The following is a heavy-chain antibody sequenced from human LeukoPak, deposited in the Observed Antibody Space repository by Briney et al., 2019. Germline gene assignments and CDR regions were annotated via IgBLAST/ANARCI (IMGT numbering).Heavy chain of an antibody. CDR3: ARDPGIAVAPGAFDI. CDR2: IIPIFGTA. Sequence: SVKVSCKASGGTFSSYAISRVRQAPGQGLEWMGGIIPIFGTANYAQQFQGRVTITADESTSTAYMELSSLRSEDTGVYYCARDPGIAVAPGAFDIWGQGTIVTVSS. D-gene: IGHD6-19*01. J-gene: IGHJ3*02. CDR1: GGTFSSYA. V-gene: IGHV1-69*01.